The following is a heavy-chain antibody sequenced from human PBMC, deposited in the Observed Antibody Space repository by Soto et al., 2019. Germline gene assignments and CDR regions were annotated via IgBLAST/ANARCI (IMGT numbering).Heavy chain of an antibody. CDR3: ARVSSSATAAWGLGI. Sequence: GASVKVSCKASGYTFTGYYMHWVRQAPGQGLEWMGWINPNSGGTNYAQKFQGRVTMTRDTSVSTAYMELSRLRSDDTAVYYCARVSSSATAAWGLGIWGQGTMVTVSS. CDR2: INPNSGGT. V-gene: IGHV1-2*02. J-gene: IGHJ3*02. CDR1: GYTFTGYY. D-gene: IGHD6-6*01.